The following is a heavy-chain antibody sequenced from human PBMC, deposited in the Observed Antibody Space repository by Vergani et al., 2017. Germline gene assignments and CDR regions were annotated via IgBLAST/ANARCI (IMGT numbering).Heavy chain of an antibody. CDR2: IKEDGSEK. J-gene: IGHJ5*02. D-gene: IGHD3-9*01. CDR3: ARFSAVLRFFDSDPGGGWFDP. Sequence: VQLVESGGGLVQPGGSPRLSCAASGFTFRNYWMNWVRQAPGKGLEWVANIKEDGSEKYYVDSVKGRFTISRDNAKNSLYLQMNSLRVEDTAVYYCARFSAVLRFFDSDPGGGWFDPWGQGTLVTVSS. V-gene: IGHV3-7*01. CDR1: GFTFRNYW.